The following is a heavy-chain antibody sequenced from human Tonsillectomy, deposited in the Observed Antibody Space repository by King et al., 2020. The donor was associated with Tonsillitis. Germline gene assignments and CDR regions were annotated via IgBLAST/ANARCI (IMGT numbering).Heavy chain of an antibody. CDR3: AEAWWLGLNAFDI. CDR2: MNPNSGNT. Sequence: VQLVESGAEVKKPGASVKVSCKASGYTFTSYDINWVRQATGQGLEWMGWMNPNSGNTGYAQKFQGRVTMTRNTSISTAYMELSSLRSEDTAVYYCAEAWWLGLNAFDIWAKGTMVPVSS. V-gene: IGHV1-8*01. J-gene: IGHJ3*02. D-gene: IGHD6-19*01. CDR1: GYTFTSYD.